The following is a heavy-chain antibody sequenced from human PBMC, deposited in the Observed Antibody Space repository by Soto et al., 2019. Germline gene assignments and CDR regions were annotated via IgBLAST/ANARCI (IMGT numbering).Heavy chain of an antibody. J-gene: IGHJ4*02. CDR3: ARFFGSGFDY. D-gene: IGHD6-19*01. CDR2: ISTSGATR. V-gene: IGHV3-48*02. CDR1: GYTFSTDS. Sequence: EVQLVESGGGLVQPGGSLRLSCVASGYTFSTDSMNWVRQAPGKGLEWVAHISTSGATRYYADSVKGRFTISRDNAKTSLYLQMDSLRNEDTAVYYCARFFGSGFDYWGQGTLVTVSS.